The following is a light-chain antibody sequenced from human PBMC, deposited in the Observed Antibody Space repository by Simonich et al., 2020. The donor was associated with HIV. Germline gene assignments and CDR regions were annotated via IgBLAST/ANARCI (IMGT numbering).Light chain of an antibody. V-gene: IGLV6-57*03. CDR3: QSYDSTNWV. Sequence: NFMLTQPHSVSESPGQTVTISCTRSSGTIANNYVQWYHQRPGSAPTTVIYEDNQRPSGVPDRFSGSIDRSSNSASLTISGLKTEDEGDYYCQSYDSTNWVFGGGTKLTVL. J-gene: IGLJ3*02. CDR2: EDN. CDR1: SGTIANNY.